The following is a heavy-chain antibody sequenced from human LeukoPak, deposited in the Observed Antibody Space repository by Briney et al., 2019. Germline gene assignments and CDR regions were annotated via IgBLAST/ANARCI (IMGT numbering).Heavy chain of an antibody. J-gene: IGHJ4*02. CDR1: GFAFISYW. CDR3: ARDWELIY. D-gene: IGHD1-26*01. CDR2: IKQDGSEK. Sequence: GGSLRLSCAASGFAFISYWMTWVRQAPGKGPEWVANIKQDGSEKYYVDSVKGRFTISRDNTKNSLYLQMNSLRVEDTAVYYCARDWELIYWGQGTLVTVSS. V-gene: IGHV3-7*03.